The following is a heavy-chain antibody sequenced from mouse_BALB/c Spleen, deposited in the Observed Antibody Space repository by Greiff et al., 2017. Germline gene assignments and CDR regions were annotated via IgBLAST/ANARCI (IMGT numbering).Heavy chain of an antibody. CDR1: GYTFTSYW. Sequence: EVQLQQSGTVLARPGASVKMSCKASGYTFTSYWMHWVKQRPGQGLEWIGAIYPGNSDTSYNQKFKGKAKLTAVTSTSTAYMELSSLTNEDSAVYYCTRSVGDDPLMDYWGQGTSVTVSS. V-gene: IGHV1-5*01. J-gene: IGHJ4*01. D-gene: IGHD1-1*02. CDR2: IYPGNSDT. CDR3: TRSVGDDPLMDY.